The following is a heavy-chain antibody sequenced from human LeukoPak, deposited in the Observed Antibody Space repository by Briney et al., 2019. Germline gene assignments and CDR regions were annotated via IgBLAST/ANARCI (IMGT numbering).Heavy chain of an antibody. V-gene: IGHV5-51*01. CDR3: ARRRDGYNYAFDI. CDR2: IYPGDSET. D-gene: IGHD5-24*01. CDR1: GYSFTSYW. Sequence: GESLKISCKGSGYSFTSYWIGWVRQMPGKGLEWMGIIYPGDSETTYSPSFQGQVTISADKSIITAYLQWSSLKASDTAIYYCARRRDGYNYAFDIWGQGTMVTVSS. J-gene: IGHJ3*02.